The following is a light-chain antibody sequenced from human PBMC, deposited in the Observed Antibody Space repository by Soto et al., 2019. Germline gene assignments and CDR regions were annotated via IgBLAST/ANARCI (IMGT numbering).Light chain of an antibody. Sequence: DIHVTQSPSFLSASVGDRVTITCRASQGISSYLAWYQQKPGKAPKLLISTASTLQSGVPSRFSGSGSGTGFTLTISSLQPEDFATYYCQQLNNYPRTFGQGTKVDIK. CDR3: QQLNNYPRT. J-gene: IGKJ1*01. CDR2: TAS. V-gene: IGKV1-9*01. CDR1: QGISSY.